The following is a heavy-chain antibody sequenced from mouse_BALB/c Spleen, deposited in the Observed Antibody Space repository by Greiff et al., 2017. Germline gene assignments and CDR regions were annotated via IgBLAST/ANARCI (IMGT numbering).Heavy chain of an antibody. V-gene: IGHV5-17*02. D-gene: IGHD3-1*01. J-gene: IGHJ4*01. CDR1: GFTFSSFG. CDR3: ARSGDAMDY. Sequence: EVQRVESGGGLVQPGGSRKLSCAPSGFTFSSFGMHWVRQAPEKGLEWVAYISSGSSTIYYADTVKGRFTISRDNPKNTLFLQMTSLRSEDTAMYYCARSGDAMDYWGQGTSVTVSS. CDR2: ISSGSSTI.